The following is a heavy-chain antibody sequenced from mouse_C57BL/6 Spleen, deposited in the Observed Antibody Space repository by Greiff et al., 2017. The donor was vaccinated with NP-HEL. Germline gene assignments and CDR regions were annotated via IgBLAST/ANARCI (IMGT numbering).Heavy chain of an antibody. V-gene: IGHV2-2*01. D-gene: IGHD2-1*01. CDR2: IWSGGST. CDR3: ARDLLWAY. CDR1: GFSLTSYG. Sequence: VPLVESGPGLVQPSQSLSITCTVSGFSLTSYGVHWVRQSPGKGLEWLGVIWSGGSTDYNAAFISRLSISKDNSKSQVFFKMNSLQADDTAIYYCARDLLWAYWGQGTLVTVSA. J-gene: IGHJ3*01.